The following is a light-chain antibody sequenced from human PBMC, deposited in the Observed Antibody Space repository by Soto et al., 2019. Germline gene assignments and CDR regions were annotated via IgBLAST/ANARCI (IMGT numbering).Light chain of an antibody. CDR1: QDVSNY. CDR3: QQYDNLPYT. CDR2: DAS. V-gene: IGKV1-33*01. J-gene: IGKJ2*01. Sequence: DIQMTQSPSTLSASVGDRVTITCQASQDVSNYLNWYQQKPGKAPKLLIYDASNLETGVPSRFSGSGSGPDFTFNMSSLQPEDIATYYCQQYDNLPYTFGQETKLEIK.